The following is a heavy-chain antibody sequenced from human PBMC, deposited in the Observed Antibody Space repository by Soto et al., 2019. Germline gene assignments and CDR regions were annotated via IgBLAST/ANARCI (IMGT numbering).Heavy chain of an antibody. J-gene: IGHJ3*02. V-gene: IGHV3-7*01. CDR1: GFTFSDYW. CDR2: IKQDGNEK. D-gene: IGHD6-19*01. Sequence: EVQLVESGGGLVQPGGSLRLSCAVSGFTFSDYWMSWVRQAPGKGLEWVANIKQDGNEKYYVDSVKGRFTISRDNAKKALYLKIISLSSEDSAMCYCARGLRRSGWDFPRHASDIWGQGTMVTVSS. CDR3: ARGLRRSGWDFPRHASDI.